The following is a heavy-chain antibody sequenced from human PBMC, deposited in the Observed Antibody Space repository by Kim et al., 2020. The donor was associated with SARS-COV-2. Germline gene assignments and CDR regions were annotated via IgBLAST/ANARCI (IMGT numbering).Heavy chain of an antibody. D-gene: IGHD3-16*01. J-gene: IGHJ6*02. V-gene: IGHV4-31*03. Sequence: SETLSLTCTVSGGSISSGGYYWSWIRQHPGKGLEWIGYIYYSGSTYYNPSLKSRVTISVDTSKNQFSLKLSSVTAADTAVYYCARNGGDLYYYYYGMDVWGQGTTVTVSS. CDR2: IYYSGST. CDR1: GGSISSGGYY. CDR3: ARNGGDLYYYYYGMDV.